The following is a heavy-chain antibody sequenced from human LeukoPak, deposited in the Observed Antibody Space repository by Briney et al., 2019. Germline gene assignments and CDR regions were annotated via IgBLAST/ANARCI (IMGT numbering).Heavy chain of an antibody. CDR2: IRYDGSNK. J-gene: IGHJ4*02. V-gene: IGHV3-30*02. Sequence: PGGSLRLSCAASGLTFSSYGMHWVRQAPGKGLEWVAFIRYDGSNKYHADSVKGRFTISRDNSKNTLYLQMNSLRAEDTAVYYCANGDYYGFPTADYWGQGTLVTVSS. D-gene: IGHD3-10*01. CDR1: GLTFSSYG. CDR3: ANGDYYGFPTADY.